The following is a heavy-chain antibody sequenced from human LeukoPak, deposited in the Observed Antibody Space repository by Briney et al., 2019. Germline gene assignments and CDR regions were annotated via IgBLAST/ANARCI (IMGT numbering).Heavy chain of an antibody. CDR1: GGSISSYY. D-gene: IGHD1-26*01. V-gene: IGHV4-59*08. Sequence: SETLSLTCTVSGGSISSYYWSWIRQLPGKGLEWIGYIYYSGSTNYNPSLKSRVTISVDTSKNQFSLELSSVTAADTAVYYCARYGGYSGNYSADYYYALDVWGQGTTVTVSS. CDR3: ARYGGYSGNYSADYYYALDV. J-gene: IGHJ6*02. CDR2: IYYSGST.